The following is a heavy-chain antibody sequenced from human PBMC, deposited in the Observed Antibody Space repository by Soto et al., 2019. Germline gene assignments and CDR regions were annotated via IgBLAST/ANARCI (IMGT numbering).Heavy chain of an antibody. CDR3: ARVARICFGPSCELYGMYL. D-gene: IGHD2-2*01. J-gene: IGHJ6*02. CDR2: ITHDGSIT. V-gene: IGHV3-74*01. Sequence: EVQLVESGGGVVQPGGSLRLSCAASGFRFREYWMHWVRQAPGQGPVWVARITHDGSITTYADSVKGRFTVSRDNARNTLYLQVNSLRVEDTAVYFCARVARICFGPSCELYGMYLWGQGTTVTVSS. CDR1: GFRFREYW.